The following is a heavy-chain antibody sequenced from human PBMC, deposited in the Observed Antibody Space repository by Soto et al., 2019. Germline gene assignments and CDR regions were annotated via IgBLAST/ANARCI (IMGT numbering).Heavy chain of an antibody. V-gene: IGHV3-11*01. CDR2: ISSSGSTI. Sequence: QVQLVESGGGLVKPGGSLRLSCAASGFTFSDYYMSWIRQAPGKGLEWVSYISSSGSTIYYADSVKGRFTISRDNAKNSLYLQMNSLRDEDKDVYYCARHPSIKIFGVATRGAFDVWGQGTMVTVSS. CDR3: ARHPSIKIFGVATRGAFDV. CDR1: GFTFSDYY. D-gene: IGHD3-3*01. J-gene: IGHJ3*01.